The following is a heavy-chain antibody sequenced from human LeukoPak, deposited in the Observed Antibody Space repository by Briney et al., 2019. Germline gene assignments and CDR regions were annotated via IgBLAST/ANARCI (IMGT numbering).Heavy chain of an antibody. V-gene: IGHV1-2*02. CDR1: GYTFTGYY. J-gene: IGHJ4*02. CDR3: ARAWSPYCDILTGYPLDSYYFDY. D-gene: IGHD3-9*01. Sequence: ASVKVSCKASGYTFTGYYMHWVRQAPGQGLEWMGWINPNSGGTNYAQKFQGRVTMTRDTSISTAYMELSRLRSDDTAVYYCARAWSPYCDILTGYPLDSYYFDYWGQGTLVTVSS. CDR2: INPNSGGT.